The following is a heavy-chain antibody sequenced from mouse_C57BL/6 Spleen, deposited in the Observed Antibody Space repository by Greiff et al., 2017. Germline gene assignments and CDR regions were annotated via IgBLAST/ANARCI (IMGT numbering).Heavy chain of an antibody. CDR3: ARSRTGTGNWYFDV. CDR2: IHPNSGSN. D-gene: IGHD4-1*01. V-gene: IGHV1-64*01. CDR1: GYTFTSYW. J-gene: IGHJ1*03. Sequence: QVQLQQPGAELVKPGASVKLSCKASGYTFTSYWMHWVKQRPGQGLEWIGMIHPNSGSNNYNEKFKSKATLTVDKSSSTAYMQLSSLTSEDSAVYYCARSRTGTGNWYFDVWGTGTTVTVSS.